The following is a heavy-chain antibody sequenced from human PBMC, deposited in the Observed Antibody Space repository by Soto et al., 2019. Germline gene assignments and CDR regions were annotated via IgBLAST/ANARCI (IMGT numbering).Heavy chain of an antibody. V-gene: IGHV4-59*08. D-gene: IGHD1-7*01. CDR2: IYYGWST. J-gene: IGHJ4*02. CDR1: GDSISTDY. CDR3: AKNWNWVSLFQ. Sequence: QVHLQDSGPGLVKPSETLSLTCTVSGDSISTDYWSWIRQSPGKGLEWIGFIYYGWSTNYNPSLKSLVTISVDTPKNPFSLKLSSVTAADSAVYYCAKNWNWVSLFQWGQGSLVTVSS.